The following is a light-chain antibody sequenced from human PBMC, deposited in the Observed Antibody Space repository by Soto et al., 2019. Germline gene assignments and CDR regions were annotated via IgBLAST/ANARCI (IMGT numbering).Light chain of an antibody. V-gene: IGKV3-15*01. CDR3: QQYNNWPPLT. CDR2: GAS. Sequence: EIVMTQSPATLSVSPGERATLSCRASQSVSSNLAWYQQKPGQAPRLLIYGASTRATGIPARFSGSGSGTEFTLPISRLKSEVFAFFYCQQYNNWPPLTSGGGTKVEIK. CDR1: QSVSSN. J-gene: IGKJ4*01.